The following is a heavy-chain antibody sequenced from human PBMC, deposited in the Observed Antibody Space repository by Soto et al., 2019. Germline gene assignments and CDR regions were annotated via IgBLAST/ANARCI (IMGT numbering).Heavy chain of an antibody. D-gene: IGHD3-3*01. Sequence: LRLSCAASGFTFSDYYMSWIRQAPGKGLEWVSYISSSGSTIYYADSVKGRFTISRDNAKNSLYLQMNSLRAEDTAVYYCARDRYYDFWSGSYYFDYWGQGTLVTVSS. CDR1: GFTFSDYY. CDR3: ARDRYYDFWSGSYYFDY. CDR2: ISSSGSTI. V-gene: IGHV3-11*01. J-gene: IGHJ4*02.